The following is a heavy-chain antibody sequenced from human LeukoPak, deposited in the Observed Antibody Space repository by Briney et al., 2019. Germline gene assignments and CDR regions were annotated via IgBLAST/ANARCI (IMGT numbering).Heavy chain of an antibody. CDR2: ISSSASTV. CDR3: ARPHSSSWSLFDY. J-gene: IGHJ4*02. Sequence: GGSLRLSCAASGLSLSSYEMNWVRQAPGKGLEWVSYISSSASTVYYADSVKGRFTISRDNAKNSLYLQMNSLGAEDTAVYYCARPHSSSWSLFDYWGQGTLVTVSS. D-gene: IGHD6-13*01. CDR1: GLSLSSYE. V-gene: IGHV3-48*03.